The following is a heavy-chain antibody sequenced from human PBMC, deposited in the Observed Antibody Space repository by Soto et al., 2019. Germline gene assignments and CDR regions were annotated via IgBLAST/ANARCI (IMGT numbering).Heavy chain of an antibody. Sequence: SETLYITSTVYGDSISSGGYYWSWIRQHPGKGLEWIGYIYYSGSTYYNPSLKSRVTISVDTSKNQFSLKLSSVTAADTAVYYCSLYLVPPMWRGMDVWCQGLTVTVS. D-gene: IGHD2-21*01. V-gene: IGHV4-31*03. CDR1: GDSISSGGYY. CDR3: SLYLVPPMWRGMDV. CDR2: IYYSGST. J-gene: IGHJ6*02.